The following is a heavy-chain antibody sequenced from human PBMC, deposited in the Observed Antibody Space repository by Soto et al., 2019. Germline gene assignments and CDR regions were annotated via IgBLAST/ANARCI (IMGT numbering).Heavy chain of an antibody. CDR3: ARLLWSRGDWFDP. V-gene: IGHV4-34*01. Sequence: PSETLSLTCAVYGGSFSGYYWSWIRQPPGKGLERIGEINHSGSTNYNPSLKSRVTISVDTSKNQFSLKLSSVTAADTAVYYCARLLWSRGDWFDPWGQGTLVTVSS. J-gene: IGHJ5*02. CDR1: GGSFSGYY. CDR2: INHSGST. D-gene: IGHD3-10*01.